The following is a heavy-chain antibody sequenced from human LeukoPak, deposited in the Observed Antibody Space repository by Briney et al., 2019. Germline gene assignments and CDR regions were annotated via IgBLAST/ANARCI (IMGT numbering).Heavy chain of an antibody. V-gene: IGHV3-30*03. CDR1: GFTFSSYG. CDR2: ISYDGSNK. J-gene: IGHJ4*02. CDR3: AREFGEDSYFDY. D-gene: IGHD3-10*01. Sequence: GGSLRLSCAASGFTFSSYGMHWVRQAPGKGLEWVAVISYDGSNKYYADSVKGRFTISRDNSKNTLYLQMNSLRAEDTAVYYCAREFGEDSYFDYWGQGTLVTVSS.